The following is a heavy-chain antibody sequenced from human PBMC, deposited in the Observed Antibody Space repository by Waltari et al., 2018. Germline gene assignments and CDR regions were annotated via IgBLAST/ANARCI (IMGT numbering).Heavy chain of an antibody. V-gene: IGHV5-51*01. CDR1: GYSFTSYW. D-gene: IGHD3-22*01. Sequence: EVQLVQSGAEVKKPGESLKNSCKGSGYSFTSYWIGCVRQMPGKGLEWMGFIYPGDSDTRYSPSFQGQVTISADKSISTAYLQWSSLKASDTAMYYCARGTYYYDSSGYYWFDPWGQGTLVTVSS. J-gene: IGHJ5*02. CDR3: ARGTYYYDSSGYYWFDP. CDR2: IYPGDSDT.